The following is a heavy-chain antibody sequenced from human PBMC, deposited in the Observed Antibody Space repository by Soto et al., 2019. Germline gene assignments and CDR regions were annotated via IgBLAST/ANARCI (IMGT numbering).Heavy chain of an antibody. V-gene: IGHV3-33*01. Sequence: TGGSLRLSCAASGFTFSSYGMHWVRQAPGKGLEWVAVIWYDGSNKYYADSVKGRFTISRDNSKNTLYLQMNSLRAEDTAVYYCARGGNYYGSGSYYYYMDVWGKGTTVTVSS. CDR3: ARGGNYYGSGSYYYYMDV. CDR2: IWYDGSNK. J-gene: IGHJ6*03. CDR1: GFTFSSYG. D-gene: IGHD3-10*01.